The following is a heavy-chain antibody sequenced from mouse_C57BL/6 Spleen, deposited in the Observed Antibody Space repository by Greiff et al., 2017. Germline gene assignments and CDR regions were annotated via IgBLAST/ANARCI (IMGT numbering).Heavy chain of an antibody. CDR3: ARTLRRGWFAY. CDR1: GYTFTDYN. V-gene: IGHV1-18*01. Sequence: EVQLQQSGPELVKPGASVKIPCKASGYTFTDYNMDWVKQSNGKSLEWSGDINTNNGGTSYNQKFKGKATLTVDKSSSTAYMELRSLTSEDTAVYYCARTLRRGWFAYWGQGTLVTVSA. CDR2: INTNNGGT. J-gene: IGHJ3*01.